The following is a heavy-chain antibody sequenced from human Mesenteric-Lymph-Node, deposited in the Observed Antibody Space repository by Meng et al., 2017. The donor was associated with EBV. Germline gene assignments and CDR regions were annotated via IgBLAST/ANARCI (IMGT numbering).Heavy chain of an antibody. Sequence: QVQLVQCGGEVKKPGASVRVSCKASGYTYTSYGIIWVRQAPGQGLEWVGWISAYNGNTNYAQKVQGRVTMTTDTSTTTAYMELRRLRSDDTAVYYCAREGDWTTFDYWGQGTLVTVSS. D-gene: IGHD3/OR15-3a*01. J-gene: IGHJ4*02. CDR1: GYTYTSYG. CDR3: AREGDWTTFDY. V-gene: IGHV1-18*01. CDR2: ISAYNGNT.